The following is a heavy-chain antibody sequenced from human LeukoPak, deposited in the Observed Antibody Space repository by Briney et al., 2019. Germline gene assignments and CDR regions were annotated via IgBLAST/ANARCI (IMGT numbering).Heavy chain of an antibody. J-gene: IGHJ5*01. CDR3: ARHTYDSSGYLPDS. Sequence: SETLSLTCTVSGGSISSYRYYWGWIRQPPGKGLEWIGSMYYSGSADYNPSLKSRVTISVDTSKSQFSLRLSSVTAADTALYYCARHTYDSSGYLPDSWGQGTLFTVSS. V-gene: IGHV4-39*01. CDR2: MYYSGSA. D-gene: IGHD3-22*01. CDR1: GGSISSYRYY.